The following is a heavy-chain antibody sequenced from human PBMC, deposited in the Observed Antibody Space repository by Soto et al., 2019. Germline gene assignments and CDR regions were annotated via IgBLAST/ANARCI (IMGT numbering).Heavy chain of an antibody. V-gene: IGHV3-21*01. Sequence: EVQLVESGGGLVKPGGSLRLSCAASGFTFSSYSMNWVRQAPGKGLEWVSSISSSSSYIYYADSVKGRFTIFRDNAKNSLYLQMNSLRAEDTAVYYCARESYHYDSSGYYLYYFDYWGQGTLVTVSS. CDR2: ISSSSSYI. CDR3: ARESYHYDSSGYYLYYFDY. D-gene: IGHD3-22*01. J-gene: IGHJ4*02. CDR1: GFTFSSYS.